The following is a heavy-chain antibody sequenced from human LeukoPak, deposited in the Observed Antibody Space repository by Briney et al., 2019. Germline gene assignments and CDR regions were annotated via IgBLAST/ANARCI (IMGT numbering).Heavy chain of an antibody. CDR1: GFTFSNAW. J-gene: IGHJ4*02. D-gene: IGHD6-13*01. CDR3: TTLEQQLAPFDC. CDR2: IKSKTDGGTT. V-gene: IGHV3-15*01. Sequence: KPGGSLRLSCAASGFTFSNAWMSWVRQAPGKGLEWVGRIKSKTDGGTTDYAAPVKGRFTISRDDSKNTQYLQMNSLKTEDTAVYYCTTLEQQLAPFDCWGQGTLVTVSS.